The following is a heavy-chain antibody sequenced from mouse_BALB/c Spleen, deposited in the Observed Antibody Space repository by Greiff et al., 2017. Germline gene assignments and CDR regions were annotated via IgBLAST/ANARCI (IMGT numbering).Heavy chain of an antibody. CDR2: ISYSGST. CDR3: VYYDYDWGGFDY. CDR1: GYSITSDYA. D-gene: IGHD2-4*01. V-gene: IGHV3-2*02. Sequence: EVKLMESGPGLVKPSQSLSLTCTVTGYSITSDYAWYWIRQCPGNILEWMGYISYSGSTSYNPSLKSRISITRDTSKNQFFLQLNSVTTEDTATYYCVYYDYDWGGFDYWGQGTTLTVSS. J-gene: IGHJ2*01.